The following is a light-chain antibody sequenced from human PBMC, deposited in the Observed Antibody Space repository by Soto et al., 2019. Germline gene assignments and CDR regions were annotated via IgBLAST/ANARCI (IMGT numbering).Light chain of an antibody. J-gene: IGKJ4*01. CDR2: DAS. CDR3: QWRSDWPPRLT. V-gene: IGKV3-11*01. CDR1: ESIGNY. Sequence: EVVLTQSPATLSLSPGERATLSCRASESIGNYLAWYQQKLGQAPKLLIYDASHRAIGIPGRFSGDGSGTDFTLTIGSLEPEDFAVYYCQWRSDWPPRLTVGGVTKVEIK.